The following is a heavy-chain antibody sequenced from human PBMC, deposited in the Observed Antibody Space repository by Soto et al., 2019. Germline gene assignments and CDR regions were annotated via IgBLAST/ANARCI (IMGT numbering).Heavy chain of an antibody. CDR2: IFHTGSI. Sequence: SETQSVTCAVSGGYISTGYWWSWVRQSPDKGLEWIGEIFHTGSINYSPSLRSRVTISVDKSKNQFSLNLNSVTAADTAVYYCATHRGNTYGPYDDWGQGTLVTVSS. CDR3: ATHRGNTYGPYDD. J-gene: IGHJ4*02. D-gene: IGHD5-18*01. V-gene: IGHV4-4*02. CDR1: GGYISTGYW.